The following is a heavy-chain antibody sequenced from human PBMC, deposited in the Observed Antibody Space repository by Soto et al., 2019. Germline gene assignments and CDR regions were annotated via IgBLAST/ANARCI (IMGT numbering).Heavy chain of an antibody. CDR2: ISGSGGST. Sequence: GGSLRGSCAASGFTLSRYAMSWVVQAPGKGLEWVSAISGSGGSTYYADSVKGRFTISRDNSKNTLYLQMNSLRAEDTAVYYCAKDLLPYGDYVEDWFDPWGQGTLVTVSS. V-gene: IGHV3-23*01. CDR3: AKDLLPYGDYVEDWFDP. CDR1: GFTLSRYA. J-gene: IGHJ5*02. D-gene: IGHD4-17*01.